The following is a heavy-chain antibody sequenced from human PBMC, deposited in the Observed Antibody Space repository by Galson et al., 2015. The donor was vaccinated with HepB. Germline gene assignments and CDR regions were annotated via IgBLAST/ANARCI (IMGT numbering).Heavy chain of an antibody. D-gene: IGHD4-17*01. CDR2: INPSGGST. V-gene: IGHV1-46*01. CDR1: GYTFTSYY. Sequence: SVKVSCKASGYTFTSYYMHWVRQAPGQGLEWMGIINPSGGSTSYAQKFQGRVTMTRDTSTSTVYMELSSLRSEDTAVYYCARDMAGDYGDYAFDYWGQGTLVTVSS. CDR3: ARDMAGDYGDYAFDY. J-gene: IGHJ4*02.